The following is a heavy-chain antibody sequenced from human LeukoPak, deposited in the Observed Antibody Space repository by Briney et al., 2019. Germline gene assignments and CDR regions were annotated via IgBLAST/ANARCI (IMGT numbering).Heavy chain of an antibody. Sequence: GGSLRLSCAASGFTFSSYSMNWVRQAPGKGLEWVSYISSSSSTIYYADSVKGRFTISRDNAKNTLYLQMSSLRAEDTAVYYCARDFLHLGGWGQGTMVTVSS. CDR1: GFTFSSYS. D-gene: IGHD3-16*01. V-gene: IGHV3-48*04. CDR3: ARDFLHLGG. J-gene: IGHJ3*01. CDR2: ISSSSSTI.